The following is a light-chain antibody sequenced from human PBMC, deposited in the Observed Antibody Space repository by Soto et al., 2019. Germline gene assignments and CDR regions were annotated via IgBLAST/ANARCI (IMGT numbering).Light chain of an antibody. V-gene: IGKV3-15*01. CDR3: QQYGSSPET. J-gene: IGKJ1*01. CDR2: ASS. Sequence: EVVMTQSPATLSVSPGERATLSCRASQSISSNLAWYQQKPGQAPRLLIYASSTRATGIPARFSGSGSGTDFTLTISRLEPEDLAVYYCQQYGSSPETFGQGTKVDIK. CDR1: QSISSN.